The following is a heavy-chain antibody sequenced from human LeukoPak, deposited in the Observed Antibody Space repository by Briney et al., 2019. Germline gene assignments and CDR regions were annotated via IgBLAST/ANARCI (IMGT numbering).Heavy chain of an antibody. CDR1: GFTFSDYY. V-gene: IGHV3-11*01. CDR3: ARPLWFGEPSSGFDY. Sequence: GALRLSCAASGFTFSDYYMSWIRQAPGKGLEWVSYISSSGSTIYYADSVKGRFTISRDNAKNSLYLQMNSLRAEDTAVYYCARPLWFGEPSSGFDYWGQGTLVTVSS. CDR2: ISSSGSTI. J-gene: IGHJ4*02. D-gene: IGHD3-10*01.